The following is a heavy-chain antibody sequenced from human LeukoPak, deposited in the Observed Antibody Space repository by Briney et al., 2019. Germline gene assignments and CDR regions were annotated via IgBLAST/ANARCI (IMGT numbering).Heavy chain of an antibody. CDR1: GGSISSTSYY. CDR2: IFYSGST. Sequence: SETLSLTCTVSGGSISSTSYYWGWIRQPPGKGLEWIGSIFYSGSTYYNPSLKSRVTISVDTSKNQFSLKLSSVTAADTAVYYCARRGRYYYGSGSYYNGGLYFDYWGQGTLVTVSS. J-gene: IGHJ4*02. CDR3: ARRGRYYYGSGSYYNGGLYFDY. V-gene: IGHV4-39*07. D-gene: IGHD3-10*01.